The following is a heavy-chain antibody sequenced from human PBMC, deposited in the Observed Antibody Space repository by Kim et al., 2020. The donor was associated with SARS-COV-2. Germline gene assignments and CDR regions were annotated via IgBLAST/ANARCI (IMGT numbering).Heavy chain of an antibody. V-gene: IGHV4-59*01. CDR1: GGSISSYY. Sequence: SETLSLTCTVSGGSISSYYWSWIRQPPGKGLEWIGYIYYSGSTNYNPSLKSRVTISVDTSKNQFSLKLSSVTAADTAVYYFARETAHLGYCSGGSCPGWLDPWGQGTLVTVSS. CDR3: ARETAHLGYCSGGSCPGWLDP. CDR2: IYYSGST. D-gene: IGHD2-15*01. J-gene: IGHJ5*02.